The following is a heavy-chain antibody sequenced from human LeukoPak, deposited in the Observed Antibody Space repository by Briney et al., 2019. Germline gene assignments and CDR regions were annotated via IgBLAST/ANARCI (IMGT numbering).Heavy chain of an antibody. V-gene: IGHV4-34*01. J-gene: IGHJ5*02. D-gene: IGHD2-2*01. CDR1: GGSFSGYY. CDR2: IYHSGST. CDR3: ARNDIVVVPAATLGWFDP. Sequence: SETLSLTCAVYGGSFSGYYWSWIRQPPGKGLEWIGSIYHSGSTYYNPSLKSRVTISVDTSKNQFSLKLSSVTAADTAVYYCARNDIVVVPAATLGWFDPWGQGTLVTVSS.